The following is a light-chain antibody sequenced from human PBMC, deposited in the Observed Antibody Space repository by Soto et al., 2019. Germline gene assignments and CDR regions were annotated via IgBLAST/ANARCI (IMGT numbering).Light chain of an antibody. CDR2: DAS. Sequence: EIVLTQSPATLSLSPGERATLSCRASQSVDSYLAWYQQKPGQAPRLLIFDASNRATGIPARFSGSGSGTEFTLTISSLEPEDFAVYYCQRRSYGLTFGGETKVEMK. J-gene: IGKJ4*01. CDR1: QSVDSY. CDR3: QRRSYGLT. V-gene: IGKV3-11*01.